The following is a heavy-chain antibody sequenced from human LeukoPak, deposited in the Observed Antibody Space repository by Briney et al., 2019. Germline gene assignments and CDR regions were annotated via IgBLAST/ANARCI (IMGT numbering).Heavy chain of an antibody. J-gene: IGHJ4*02. CDR1: GGSISSSSYY. V-gene: IGHV4-39*01. D-gene: IGHD1-26*01. CDR3: ARHLGWEPRGD. CDR2: IYYSGST. Sequence: SETLSLTCTVYGGSISSSSYYWGWIRKPPGKGLEWIGSIYYSGSTYYNPSLKSRVTISVDTSKNQFSLKLSSVTAADTAVYYCARHLGWEPRGDWGQGTLVTVSS.